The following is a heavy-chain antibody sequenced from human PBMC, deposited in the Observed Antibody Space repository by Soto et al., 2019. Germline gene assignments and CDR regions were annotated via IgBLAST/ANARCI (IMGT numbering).Heavy chain of an antibody. CDR1: GYTFTSAG. Sequence: QVQLVQSGAEVKDPGTSVKVSCKTSGYTFTSAGISWVQQAPGQGLEWMGWISAYNGNTKYAQKVQGRVTMTTDTSTSTAYMELRSLTSDDTAVYYCARDLDGSGSYYTDYWGQGTLVTV. CDR3: ARDLDGSGSYYTDY. CDR2: ISAYNGNT. V-gene: IGHV1-18*01. J-gene: IGHJ4*02. D-gene: IGHD3-10*01.